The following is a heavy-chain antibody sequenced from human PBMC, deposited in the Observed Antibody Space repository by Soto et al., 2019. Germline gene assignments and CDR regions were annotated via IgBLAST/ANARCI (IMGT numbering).Heavy chain of an antibody. D-gene: IGHD6-19*01. CDR1: GYSFTSYW. CDR2: IYLSDSDT. Sequence: PGESLKISCKGSGYSFTSYWIAWVRQMPGKGLEWMGIIYLSDSDTRYSPSFQGRVTISADKSISTAYLQWSSLKASDTAMYYCARYSSGWPYYFDYWGQGTRVTVSS. J-gene: IGHJ4*02. CDR3: ARYSSGWPYYFDY. V-gene: IGHV5-51*01.